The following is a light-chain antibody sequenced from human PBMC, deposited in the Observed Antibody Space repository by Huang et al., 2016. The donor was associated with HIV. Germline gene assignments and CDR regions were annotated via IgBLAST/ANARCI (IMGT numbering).Light chain of an antibody. J-gene: IGKJ1*01. CDR1: QSISTW. V-gene: IGKV1-5*03. CDR3: QQFNTYPWT. Sequence: DVQMTQSPSTLSASTGDRVTTTCRASQSISTWLAWYQQKPGKAPNLLIYKASSLESGVPSRFSGSVSGTEFTLTISSLQPDDVATYYCQQFNTYPWTFGQGTRVEIK. CDR2: KAS.